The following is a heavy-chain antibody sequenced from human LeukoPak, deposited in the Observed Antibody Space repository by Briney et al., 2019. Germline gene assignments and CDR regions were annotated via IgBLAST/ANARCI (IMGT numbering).Heavy chain of an antibody. CDR1: GGSISSSSFY. Sequence: SETLSLTCTVSGGSISSSSFYWSWVRQPPGKGLEWIGYTHYSESANYNPSLRSRLTLSLDTSKNQFSLKLTSVTATDTAKYFCARGGWSLDNWGQGALVVVSS. V-gene: IGHV4-61*01. D-gene: IGHD6-19*01. CDR2: THYSESA. J-gene: IGHJ4*02. CDR3: ARGGWSLDN.